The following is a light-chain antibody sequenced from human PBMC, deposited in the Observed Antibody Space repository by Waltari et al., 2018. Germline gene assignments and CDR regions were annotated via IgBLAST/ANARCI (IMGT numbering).Light chain of an antibody. J-gene: IGLJ3*02. Sequence: QTVVTQEPSFSVSPGGTVTLTCALSSGSVSTNYYPSWYQQSPGQAPRPLIYSTNTRSSVVPDRFSGSILGNRAALTITGAQADDESDYHCVLYLDRDILFGGGTKLTVL. CDR3: VLYLDRDIL. CDR2: STN. V-gene: IGLV8-61*01. CDR1: SGSVSTNYY.